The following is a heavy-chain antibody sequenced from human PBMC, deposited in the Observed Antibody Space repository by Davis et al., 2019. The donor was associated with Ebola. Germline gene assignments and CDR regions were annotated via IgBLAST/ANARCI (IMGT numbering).Heavy chain of an antibody. CDR3: VGPNLYTAYDSAY. CDR1: SRSFSGYY. CDR2: INHSGST. V-gene: IGHV4-34*01. D-gene: IGHD5-12*01. Sequence: PSETLSLTCAVYSRSFSGYYWSWIRQPPGKGLEWIGEINHSGSTNYNPSLKSRVTISVDTSRNQFSLRVTSVTAADTAVYYCVGPNLYTAYDSAYWGQGTLVTVSS. J-gene: IGHJ4*02.